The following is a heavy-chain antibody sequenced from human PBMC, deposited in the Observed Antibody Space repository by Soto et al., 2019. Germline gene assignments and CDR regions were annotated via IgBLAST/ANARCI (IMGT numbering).Heavy chain of an antibody. J-gene: IGHJ5*02. CDR3: ARGLFGYDEGIYTSPDNWFDP. D-gene: IGHD2-2*01. Sequence: SETLSLTCSVSGGSMNSGSHSWNWIRQSTGKGLEWIGFVYYSGTTYYNPALNGRVTISVDRAKSQFSLQLRSVNAADTAVYFCARGLFGYDEGIYTSPDNWFDPWSQGNLVTLFS. CDR1: GGSMNSGSHS. CDR2: VYYSGTT. V-gene: IGHV4-30-2*06.